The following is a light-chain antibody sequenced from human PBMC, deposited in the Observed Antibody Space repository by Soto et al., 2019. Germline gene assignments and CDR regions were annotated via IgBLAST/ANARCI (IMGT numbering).Light chain of an antibody. CDR1: SNYNL. CDR2: EDT. CDR3: CSYKTTTTVV. J-gene: IGLJ3*02. Sequence: QSALTQPASVSGSPGQSVTISCTGTSNYNLVSWYQQHPGKAPKLIIYEDTKRPSGVSDRFSGSKSGNTASLTVSGLRAEDEADYFCCSYKTTTTVVFGGGTKLTVL. V-gene: IGLV2-23*01.